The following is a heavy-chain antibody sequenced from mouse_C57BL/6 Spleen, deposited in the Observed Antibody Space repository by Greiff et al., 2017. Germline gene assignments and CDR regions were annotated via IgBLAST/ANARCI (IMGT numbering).Heavy chain of an antibody. CDR1: GYAFTNYL. J-gene: IGHJ2*01. CDR3: ARRANFFFDY. D-gene: IGHD3-1*01. Sequence: QVQLKQSGAELVRPGTSVKVSCKASGYAFTNYLIEWVKQRPGQGLEWIGVINPGSGGTNYNEKFKGKATLTADKSSSTAYMQLSSLTSEDSAVYFCARRANFFFDYWGQGTTLTVSS. V-gene: IGHV1-54*01. CDR2: INPGSGGT.